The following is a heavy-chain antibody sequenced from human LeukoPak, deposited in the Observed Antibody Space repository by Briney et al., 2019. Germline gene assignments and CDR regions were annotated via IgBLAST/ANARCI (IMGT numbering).Heavy chain of an antibody. CDR1: GYTFTSYA. D-gene: IGHD3-10*01. CDR2: INAGNGNT. Sequence: ASVKVSCKASGYTFTSYAMHWVRQAPGQRLEWMGWINAGNGNTKYSQKFQGRVTITRDTSASTAYMELSSLRSEDTAVYYCASEGSGSYYTAYYGMDVWGQGTTVTVSS. J-gene: IGHJ6*02. V-gene: IGHV1-3*01. CDR3: ASEGSGSYYTAYYGMDV.